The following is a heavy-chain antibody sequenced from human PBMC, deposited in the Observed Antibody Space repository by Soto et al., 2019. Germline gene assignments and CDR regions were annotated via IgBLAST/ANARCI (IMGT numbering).Heavy chain of an antibody. CDR3: ARASSSWYFDL. CDR2: IWYDGSNK. Sequence: QVQLVESGGGVVQPGRSLRLSCAASGFTFSSYGMHWVRQAPGTGLEWVAVIWYDGSNKYYADSVKGRFTISRDNSKNTLYLQMNSLRAEHTAVYYCARASSSWYFDLWGRGTLVTVSS. V-gene: IGHV3-33*01. J-gene: IGHJ2*01. CDR1: GFTFSSYG. D-gene: IGHD6-13*01.